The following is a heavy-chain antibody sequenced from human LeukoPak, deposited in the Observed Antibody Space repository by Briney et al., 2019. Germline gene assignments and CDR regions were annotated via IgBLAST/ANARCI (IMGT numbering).Heavy chain of an antibody. Sequence: ASVKVSCKVSGYTLTELSMHWVRQAPGKGLEWMGGFDPEDGETIYAQKFQGWVTMTRDTSISTAYMELSRLRSDDTAVYYCARGERSDAFDIWGQGTMVTVSS. D-gene: IGHD3-10*01. CDR2: FDPEDGET. CDR3: ARGERSDAFDI. V-gene: IGHV1-24*01. J-gene: IGHJ3*02. CDR1: GYTLTELS.